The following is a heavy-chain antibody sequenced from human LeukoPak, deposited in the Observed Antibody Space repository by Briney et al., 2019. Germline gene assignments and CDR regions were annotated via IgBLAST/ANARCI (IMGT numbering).Heavy chain of an antibody. CDR3: ARAGTMVRGVIISSWFDP. V-gene: IGHV3-23*01. CDR2: ISGSGGST. J-gene: IGHJ5*02. Sequence: PGGSLRLSCAASGFTFSSYAMSWVRQAPGKGLEWVSAISGSGGSTYYADSVKGRFTISRDNAKNSLYLQMNSLRAEDTALYHCARAGTMVRGVIISSWFDPWGQGTLVTVSS. D-gene: IGHD3-10*01. CDR1: GFTFSSYA.